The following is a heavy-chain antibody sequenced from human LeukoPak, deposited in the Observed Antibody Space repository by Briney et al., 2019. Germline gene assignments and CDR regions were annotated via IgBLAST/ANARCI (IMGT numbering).Heavy chain of an antibody. CDR3: AKDQGIRLRFLEWLFDY. J-gene: IGHJ4*02. CDR1: GFTFSSYA. D-gene: IGHD3-3*01. V-gene: IGHV3-23*01. Sequence: PGGSLRLSCAASGFTFSSYAMSWVRQAPGKGLEWVSAISGSGGSTYYADSVKGRFTISRDNSKNTLYLQMNSLRAEDTAVYYCAKDQGIRLRFLEWLFDYWGQGTLVTVSS. CDR2: ISGSGGST.